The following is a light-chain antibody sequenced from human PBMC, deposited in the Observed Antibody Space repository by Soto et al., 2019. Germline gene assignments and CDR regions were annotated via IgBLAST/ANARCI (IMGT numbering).Light chain of an antibody. CDR1: QGFSSW. J-gene: IGKJ3*01. Sequence: DIQMTQSPSSVSASVGDRVTITCRASQGFSSWLAWYQQKPGKAPKFLMYAASSLQSGVPSRFSGSGSETDFSLSISSLQPEDFATFYYQQGNSFLLTFGPGTKVDIK. CDR2: AAS. CDR3: QQGNSFLLT. V-gene: IGKV1-12*01.